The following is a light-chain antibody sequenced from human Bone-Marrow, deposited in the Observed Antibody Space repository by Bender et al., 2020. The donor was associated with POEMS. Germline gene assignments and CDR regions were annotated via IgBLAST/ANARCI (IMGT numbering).Light chain of an antibody. Sequence: NFMLTQPHSVSESPGKTVTISCIRSSGTIASNLVQWYQQRPGGAPIIVIYEDNQRPSGVPDRFSGSIDTSSNSASLTISGLKTEDEADYYCQSYDTNIVVFGGGTKLTVL. CDR2: EDN. V-gene: IGLV6-57*04. J-gene: IGLJ2*01. CDR3: QSYDTNIVV. CDR1: SGTIASNL.